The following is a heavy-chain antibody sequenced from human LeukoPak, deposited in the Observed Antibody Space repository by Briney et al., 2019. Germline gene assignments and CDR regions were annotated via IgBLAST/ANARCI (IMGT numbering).Heavy chain of an antibody. CDR3: ARAEYCSSTSCYSGGRLYSSSAGDY. CDR1: GYTFKNNG. V-gene: IGHV1-18*01. CDR2: ISGYTGNT. J-gene: IGHJ4*02. D-gene: IGHD2-2*01. Sequence: GASVTVSCKASGYTFKNNGITWVRQAPGQGLEWMGWISGYTGNTNYALKLQGRVTMTTDTSTSTAYMELRSLRSDDTAVYYCARAEYCSSTSCYSGGRLYSSSAGDYWGQGTLVTVSS.